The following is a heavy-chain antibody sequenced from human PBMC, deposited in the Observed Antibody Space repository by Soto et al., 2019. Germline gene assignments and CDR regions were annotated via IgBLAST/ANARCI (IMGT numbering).Heavy chain of an antibody. CDR3: ARDGSTYILTGSFDY. D-gene: IGHD3-9*01. CDR1: GFTCSSYG. Sequence: GGSLGLSCAASGFTCSSYGMHWVRQAPGKGLEWVAVIWYDGSNKYYADSVKGRFTISRDNSKNTLYLQMNSLRAEDTAVYYCARDGSTYILTGSFDYWGQGTLVTVSS. J-gene: IGHJ4*02. CDR2: IWYDGSNK. V-gene: IGHV3-33*01.